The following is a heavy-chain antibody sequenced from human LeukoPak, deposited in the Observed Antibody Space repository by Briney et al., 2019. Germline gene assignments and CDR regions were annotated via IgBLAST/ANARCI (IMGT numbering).Heavy chain of an antibody. CDR1: AFSFSSYA. J-gene: IGHJ5*02. CDR3: AKDPKPGPLEWISDP. CDR2: IGGSGHTP. D-gene: IGHD3-3*01. V-gene: IGHV3-23*01. Sequence: GGSLRLSCAASAFSFSSYALSWVRQAPGKGLEWVSAIGGSGHTPFYADSVKRRFTISRDNSKKPVYVQMSSLRAEDRAVYYCAKDPKPGPLEWISDPWGQGTVVSVSS.